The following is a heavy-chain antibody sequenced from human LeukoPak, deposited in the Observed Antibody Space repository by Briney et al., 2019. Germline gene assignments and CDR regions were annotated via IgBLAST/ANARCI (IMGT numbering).Heavy chain of an antibody. CDR2: ILHSGST. CDR3: ARDRGVRGEMDF. D-gene: IGHD3-10*01. Sequence: SETLSLTCAVSGYSISSAYYWGWIRQPLGKGLEWIGSILHSGSTYYNPSLKSRVTISVDTSKNHFSLKLTSVTAADTAVYYCARDRGVRGEMDFWGQGTLVTVSS. V-gene: IGHV4-38-2*02. J-gene: IGHJ4*02. CDR1: GYSISSAYY.